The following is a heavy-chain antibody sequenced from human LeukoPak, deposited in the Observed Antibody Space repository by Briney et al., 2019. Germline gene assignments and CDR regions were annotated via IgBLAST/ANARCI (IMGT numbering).Heavy chain of an antibody. CDR2: IIQEGNEK. D-gene: IGHD3-16*01. V-gene: IGHV3-7*01. CDR3: AREGASKISHAFDI. CDR1: GFPFSTYW. J-gene: IGHJ3*02. Sequence: GGALILSCAVSGFPFSTYWMTWVRQAPGKGLDWVANIIQEGNEKFYVGSVKGRFTISRDNAKNSLYLQMNSLRAEDTAVYYCAREGASKISHAFDIWGQGTMVTVSS.